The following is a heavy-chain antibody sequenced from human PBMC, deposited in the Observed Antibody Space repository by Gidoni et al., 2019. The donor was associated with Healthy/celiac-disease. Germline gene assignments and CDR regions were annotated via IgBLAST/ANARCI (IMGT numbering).Heavy chain of an antibody. D-gene: IGHD3-22*01. CDR3: AKLYYYDSSGYYYENWFDP. CDR1: GFAFSTYA. V-gene: IGHV3-23*01. Sequence: EVQLLESGGGLVHPGGSLSISSAASGFAFSTYAMSWVRQAPGKGLEWVSAISGSGGSTYYADSVKGRFTISRDNSKNTLYLQMNSLRAEDTAVYYCAKLYYYDSSGYYYENWFDPWGQGTLVTVSS. J-gene: IGHJ5*02. CDR2: ISGSGGST.